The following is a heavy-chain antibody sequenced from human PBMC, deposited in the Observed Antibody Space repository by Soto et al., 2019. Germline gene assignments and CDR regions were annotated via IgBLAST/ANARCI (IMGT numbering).Heavy chain of an antibody. CDR3: ARDLDTTVASFDF. CDR2: ISGTGGSI. J-gene: IGHJ4*02. D-gene: IGHD4-4*01. V-gene: IGHV3-21*01. CDR1: GFRFSYYT. Sequence: GASLRLSCAASGFRFSYYTMHWVRQTPGKGLEWVSSISGTGGSIHYADSVKGRFTISRDNAKNALYLQMNSLRAEDTAVYYCARDLDTTVASFDFWGLGTLVTVSS.